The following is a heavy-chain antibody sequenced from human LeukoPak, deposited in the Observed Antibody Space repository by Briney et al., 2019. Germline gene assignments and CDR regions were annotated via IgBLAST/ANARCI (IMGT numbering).Heavy chain of an antibody. Sequence: PSETLSLTCTVSGGSISSSSYYWGWIRQPPGKGLGWIGSIYYSGSTYYNPSLKSRVTISVDTSKNQFSLKLSSVTAADTAVYYCARGRHVLRYFDWPSHHDYWGQGTLVTVSS. V-gene: IGHV4-39*07. D-gene: IGHD3-9*01. J-gene: IGHJ4*02. CDR1: GGSISSSSYY. CDR2: IYYSGST. CDR3: ARGRHVLRYFDWPSHHDY.